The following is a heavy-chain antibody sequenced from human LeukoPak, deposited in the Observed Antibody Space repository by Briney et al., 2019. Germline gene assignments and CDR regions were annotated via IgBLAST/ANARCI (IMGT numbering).Heavy chain of an antibody. CDR1: GCTFSSYS. CDR3: ASRYCTSTNCYAFDI. CDR2: ISSSSDYI. D-gene: IGHD2-2*01. J-gene: IGHJ3*02. Sequence: GGSLRLSCAASGCTFSSYSMNWVRQAPGKGLEWVSAISSSSDYIFYEDSVQGRFTISRDNAVNSLFLQMNSLRAEDTAAYYCASRYCTSTNCYAFDIWGQGTMVTVSS. V-gene: IGHV3-21*01.